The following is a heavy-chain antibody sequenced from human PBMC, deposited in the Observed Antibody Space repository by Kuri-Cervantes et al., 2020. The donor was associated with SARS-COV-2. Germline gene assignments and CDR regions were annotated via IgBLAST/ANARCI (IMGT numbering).Heavy chain of an antibody. CDR2: ISYDGSNK. Sequence: GESLKISCAASGFTFSNYAIHWVRQAPGKGLEWVALISYDGSNKYYADSVKGRFTISRDNSKNTLYLQMNSLRSDDTAVYYCARAIVVVTATRDYYYYYGMDVWGQGTTVTVSS. D-gene: IGHD2-21*02. V-gene: IGHV3-30*01. CDR1: GFTFSNYA. J-gene: IGHJ6*02. CDR3: ARAIVVVTATRDYYYYYGMDV.